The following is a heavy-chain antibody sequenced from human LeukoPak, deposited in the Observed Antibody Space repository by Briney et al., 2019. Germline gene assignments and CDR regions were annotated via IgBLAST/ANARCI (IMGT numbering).Heavy chain of an antibody. Sequence: SETLSLTCTVSGGSISSYYWSWIRQPPGKGLEWIGYIYYSGSTNYNPSLKSRVTISVDTSKNQFSLKLSSVTAADTAVYYCARDGDYYDSSGYYYRFDYWGQGTLVTVSS. CDR1: GGSISSYY. CDR2: IYYSGST. D-gene: IGHD3-22*01. V-gene: IGHV4-59*01. CDR3: ARDGDYYDSSGYYYRFDY. J-gene: IGHJ4*02.